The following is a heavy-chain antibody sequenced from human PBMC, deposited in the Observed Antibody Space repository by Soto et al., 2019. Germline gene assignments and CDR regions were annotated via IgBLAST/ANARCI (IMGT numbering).Heavy chain of an antibody. V-gene: IGHV3-30-3*01. CDR2: ISYDGSNK. D-gene: IGHD5-18*01. J-gene: IGHJ4*02. CDR1: ELNCVSFA. Sequence: RHPSTVSELNCVSFAMRCIRKKPGKGLEWVAVISYDGSNKYYADSVKGRFTISRDNSKNTLYLQMNSLRAEDTAVYYCARVSMRTGRVRFEFWGQGTLVTVSS. CDR3: ARVSMRTGRVRFEF.